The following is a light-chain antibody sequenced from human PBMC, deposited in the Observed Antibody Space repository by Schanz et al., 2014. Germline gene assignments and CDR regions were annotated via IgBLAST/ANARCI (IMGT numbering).Light chain of an antibody. V-gene: IGKV3D-20*02. CDR3: QQRSNWPPA. J-gene: IGKJ4*01. Sequence: EIVLTQSPGTLSLSPGERATLSCRASQSVSGSYLAWYQQKPGQAPRLLIYDASKRATGIPDRFSGSGSGTDFTLTISRLEPEDFAVYYCQQRSNWPPAFGGGTKVEIK. CDR1: QSVSGSY. CDR2: DAS.